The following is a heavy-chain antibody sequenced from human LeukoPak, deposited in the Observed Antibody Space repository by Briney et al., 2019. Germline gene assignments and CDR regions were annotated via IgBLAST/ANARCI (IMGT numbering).Heavy chain of an antibody. CDR3: AKGVGYCSGGSCQQFDY. D-gene: IGHD2-15*01. CDR1: GFTFSSYG. J-gene: IGHJ4*02. V-gene: IGHV3-23*01. Sequence: GGSLTLSCAASGFTFSSYGMSWVRQAPGKELEWVSAISGSGGSTYYADSVKGRFTISRDNSKNTLYLQMNSLRAEDTAVYYCAKGVGYCSGGSCQQFDYWGQGTLVTVSS. CDR2: ISGSGGST.